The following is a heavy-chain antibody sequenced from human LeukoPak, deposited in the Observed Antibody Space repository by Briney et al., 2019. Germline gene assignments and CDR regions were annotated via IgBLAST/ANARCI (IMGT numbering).Heavy chain of an antibody. J-gene: IGHJ3*02. CDR3: ARVGQLRFLEWLFYDAFDI. V-gene: IGHV3-7*01. D-gene: IGHD3-3*01. CDR1: GFTFSSYW. Sequence: PGGSLRLSCAASGFTFSSYWMSWVRQAPGKGLEWVANIKQDGSEKYYVDSVKGRFTISRDNAKNSLYLQMNSLRAEDTAVYYCARVGQLRFLEWLFYDAFDIWGQGTMVTVSS. CDR2: IKQDGSEK.